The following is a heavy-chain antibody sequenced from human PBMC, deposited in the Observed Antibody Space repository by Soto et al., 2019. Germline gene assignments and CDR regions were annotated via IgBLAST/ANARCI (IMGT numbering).Heavy chain of an antibody. CDR3: AAARPKAYYYYGMDV. D-gene: IGHD6-6*01. J-gene: IGHJ6*02. CDR1: GFTFTSSA. V-gene: IGHV1-58*01. Sequence: WASVKVSCKASGFTFTSSAVQWVRQARGQRLEWIGWIVVGSGNTNYAQKFQERVTITRDMSTSTAYMELSSLRSEDTAVYYCAAARPKAYYYYGMDVWGQGTTVTVSS. CDR2: IVVGSGNT.